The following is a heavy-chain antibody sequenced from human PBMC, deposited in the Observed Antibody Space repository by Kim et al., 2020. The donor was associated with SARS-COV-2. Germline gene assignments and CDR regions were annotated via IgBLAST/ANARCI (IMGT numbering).Heavy chain of an antibody. CDR3: ARRDTYTFDY. J-gene: IGHJ4*02. CDR1: GGSVNAFSYF. D-gene: IGHD5-18*01. CDR2: VHRSGTT. Sequence: SETLSLTCSVSGGSVNAFSYFWAWIRQSPDKGLEWIGTVHRSGTTFYNPSLKNRVTVSADTSKNQFSLNLTSLTASDTAIYYCARRDTYTFDYCGPGAVVTVSA. V-gene: IGHV4-39*01.